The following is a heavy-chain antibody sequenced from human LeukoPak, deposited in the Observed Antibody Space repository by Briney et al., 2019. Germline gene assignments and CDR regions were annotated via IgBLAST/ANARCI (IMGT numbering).Heavy chain of an antibody. CDR3: ARRATVVTRLNWFDP. CDR1: GGSISGGYY. V-gene: IGHV4-4*07. Sequence: PSETLSLTCTVSGGSISGGYYWSWIRQPAGKGLEWIGRIYSSGSTNYNPSLKSRVTISVDTSKNQFSLKLSSVTAADTAVYYCARRATVVTRLNWFDPWGQGTLVTVSS. D-gene: IGHD4-23*01. J-gene: IGHJ5*02. CDR2: IYSSGST.